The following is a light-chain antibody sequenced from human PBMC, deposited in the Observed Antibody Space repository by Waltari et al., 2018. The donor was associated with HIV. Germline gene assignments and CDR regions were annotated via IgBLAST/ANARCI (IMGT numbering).Light chain of an antibody. V-gene: IGKV3D-20*01. Sequence: EIVLTNSPATLSLSPGKRATSSCGPSQSISSYLAWYQQKPGLAPRLLIYDASNRAPGIPDRFSGSGSGTEFTLTISRLEPEDFAVYYCQQCGGSPGTFGQGTKLEI. J-gene: IGKJ2*01. CDR1: QSISSY. CDR3: QQCGGSPGT. CDR2: DAS.